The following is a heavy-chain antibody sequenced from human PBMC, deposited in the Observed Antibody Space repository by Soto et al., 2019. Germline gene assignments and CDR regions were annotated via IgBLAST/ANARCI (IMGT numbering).Heavy chain of an antibody. J-gene: IGHJ4*02. V-gene: IGHV1-3*01. D-gene: IGHD3-9*01. CDR3: ARVGLRYLTVGY. Sequence: ASVKVSCKASGYTFTSYAMHWVRQAPGQRLEWMGWINAGNGNTKYSQKFQGRVTITRDTSASTAYTELSSLRSEDTAVYYCARVGLRYLTVGYWGQGTLVTVSS. CDR2: INAGNGNT. CDR1: GYTFTSYA.